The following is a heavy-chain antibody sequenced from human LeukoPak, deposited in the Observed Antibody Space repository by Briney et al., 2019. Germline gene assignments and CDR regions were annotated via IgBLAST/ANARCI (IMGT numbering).Heavy chain of an antibody. D-gene: IGHD4-17*01. J-gene: IGHJ4*02. Sequence: SETLSLTCTVSGYSISSGHYWAWIRQSPEKGLEWLASMFHSGSTYYNPSLKSRVTTSADTPKNEFSLKLSSVTAADTAVYYCARAGTNLGDYDYWGQGTLVTVSS. CDR3: ARAGTNLGDYDY. CDR2: MFHSGST. CDR1: GYSISSGHY. V-gene: IGHV4-38-2*02.